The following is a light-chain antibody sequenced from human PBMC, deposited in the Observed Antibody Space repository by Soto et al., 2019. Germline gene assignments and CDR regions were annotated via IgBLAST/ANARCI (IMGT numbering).Light chain of an antibody. V-gene: IGLV3-21*02. Sequence: SYALTQPPSGSVAPGQTATIACGGNNIGTKSVNWYQQKPGQAPVLVVYDGGDRPSGIPERISGSKSGNTDTLTISRVEAGDEADYYCQVWYSDTAHPVFGGGTKVTV. J-gene: IGLJ3*02. CDR3: QVWYSDTAHPV. CDR2: DGG. CDR1: NIGTKS.